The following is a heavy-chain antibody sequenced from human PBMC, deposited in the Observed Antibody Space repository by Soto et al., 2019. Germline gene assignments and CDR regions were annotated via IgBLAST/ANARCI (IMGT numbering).Heavy chain of an antibody. CDR1: GYTLTELS. CDR3: ATDGYGVARKNYYGMDV. J-gene: IGHJ6*02. Sequence: RASVKVSCKVSGYTLTELSMHWVRQAPGKGLEWMGGFDPEDGETIYAQKFQGSVTMTEDTSTDTAYMELSSLRSEDTAVYYCATDGYGVARKNYYGMDVWGQGNTVNVS. CDR2: FDPEDGET. V-gene: IGHV1-24*01. D-gene: IGHD6-19*01.